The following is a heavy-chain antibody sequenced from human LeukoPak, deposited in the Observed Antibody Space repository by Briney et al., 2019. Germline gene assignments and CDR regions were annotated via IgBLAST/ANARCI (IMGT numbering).Heavy chain of an antibody. CDR1: GGSISSTSYY. CDR2: INHGGST. V-gene: IGHV4-39*07. J-gene: IGHJ1*01. CDR3: ARYLDYGGNSRVFQH. Sequence: SETLSLTSTVSGGSISSTSYYWGWIRQPPGKGLEWIGEINHGGSTNYNPSLKSRVTISIDTSKNQFSLKLSSVTAADTAVYYCARYLDYGGNSRVFQHWGQGTLVTVSS. D-gene: IGHD4-23*01.